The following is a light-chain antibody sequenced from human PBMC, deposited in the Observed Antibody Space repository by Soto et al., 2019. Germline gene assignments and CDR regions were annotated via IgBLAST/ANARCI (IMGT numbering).Light chain of an antibody. V-gene: IGKV3-11*01. J-gene: IGKJ4*01. Sequence: EILMTQSPATLSVSPGERATLSCRASQSVTTNLAWYQRKPGQAPRLLIYGASNRATGIPARFSGSGSGTDFTLTISSLEPEDFAVYYCQQRSNWPPGPLTFGGGTKVDIK. CDR2: GAS. CDR3: QQRSNWPPGPLT. CDR1: QSVTTN.